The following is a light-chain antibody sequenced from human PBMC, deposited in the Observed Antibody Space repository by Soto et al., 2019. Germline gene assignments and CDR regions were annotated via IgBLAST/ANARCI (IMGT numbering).Light chain of an antibody. CDR2: GAS. CDR1: QSVDSNY. CDR3: HQHHSWPWT. Sequence: IVWSHAPCTLSLSPVERATLSCMSTQSVDSNYLAWYQQNPGQAPRLLIYGASRRATGVPDRFSGSRSGAEFTLTINSLQSEDFAVYYCHQHHSWPWTFGQGTKVDIK. V-gene: IGKV3-20*01. J-gene: IGKJ1*01.